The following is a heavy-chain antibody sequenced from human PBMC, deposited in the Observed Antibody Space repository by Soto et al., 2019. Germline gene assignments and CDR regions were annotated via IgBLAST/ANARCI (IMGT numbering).Heavy chain of an antibody. V-gene: IGHV1-2*04. D-gene: IGHD3-3*01. CDR1: GYTFTGYY. J-gene: IGHJ3*02. CDR2: INPNSGGT. CDR3: AIFRLTNYDAFDI. Sequence: ASVKVSCKASGYTFTGYYMHWVRQAPGQGLEWMGWINPNSGGTNYAQKFQGWVTMTRDTSISTAYMELSRLRSDDTAVYYCAIFRLTNYDAFDIWGQGTMVTVSS.